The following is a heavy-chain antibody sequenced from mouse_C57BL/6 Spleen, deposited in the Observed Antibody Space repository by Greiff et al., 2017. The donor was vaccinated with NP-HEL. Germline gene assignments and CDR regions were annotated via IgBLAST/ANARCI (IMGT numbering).Heavy chain of an antibody. Sequence: QVQLQQPGAELVMPGASVKLSCKASGYTFTSYWMHWVKQRPGQGLEWIGEIDPSDSYTNYNQKFKGKSTLTVDKSSSTAYMQLSSLTSEDSAVYYCARVYDGYHQAMDYWGQGTSVTVSS. J-gene: IGHJ4*01. CDR2: IDPSDSYT. D-gene: IGHD2-3*01. V-gene: IGHV1-69*01. CDR3: ARVYDGYHQAMDY. CDR1: GYTFTSYW.